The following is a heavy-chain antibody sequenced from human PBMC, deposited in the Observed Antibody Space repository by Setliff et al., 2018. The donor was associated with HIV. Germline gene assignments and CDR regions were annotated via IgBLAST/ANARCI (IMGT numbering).Heavy chain of an antibody. CDR2: MNPNSGNT. J-gene: IGHJ1*01. D-gene: IGHD3-3*01. CDR1: GYTFTNYG. V-gene: IGHV1-8*02. Sequence: ASVKVSCKASGYTFTNYGISWVRQAPGQGLEWMGWMNPNSGNTGYAQKFQGRVTMTRNTSISTAYMELSSLRSEDTAVYYCAVTIFGVVTHGYFQHWGQGTLVTVSS. CDR3: AVTIFGVVTHGYFQH.